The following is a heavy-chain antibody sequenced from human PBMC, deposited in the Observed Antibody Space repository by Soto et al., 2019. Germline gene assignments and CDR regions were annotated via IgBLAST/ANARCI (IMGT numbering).Heavy chain of an antibody. J-gene: IGHJ5*02. D-gene: IGHD2-21*01. V-gene: IGHV4-59*08. Sequence: PSETLSLTCTVSGGSISPYYWSWIRQPPGKGLEWVGYIYYGGTSSYNPSLKSRVTIALETSKSQISLRLTSVTAADTAVYYCACALYCGGGRGPFAPRAQGTPVPVSS. CDR3: ACALYCGGGRGPFAP. CDR2: IYYGGTS. CDR1: GGSISPYY.